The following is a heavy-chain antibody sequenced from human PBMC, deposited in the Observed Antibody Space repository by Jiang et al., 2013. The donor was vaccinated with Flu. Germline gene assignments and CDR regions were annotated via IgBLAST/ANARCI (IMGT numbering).Heavy chain of an antibody. Sequence: PGLVKPSQTLSLTCTVSGASISSDPHYWSWLRQHPGKGLEWIGYIYHNGGTHYKPSLKSRVAISVDTSKNQFSLQLSSVTAADTAVYYCARTRLEGGLSLNNWFDAWGQGTLVTVSS. V-gene: IGHV4-31*03. D-gene: IGHD3-16*01. J-gene: IGHJ5*02. CDR2: IYHNGGT. CDR3: ARTRLEGGLSLNNWFDA. CDR1: GASISSDPHY.